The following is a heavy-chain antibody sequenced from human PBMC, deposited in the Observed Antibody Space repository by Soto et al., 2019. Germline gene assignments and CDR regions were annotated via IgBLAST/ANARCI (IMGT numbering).Heavy chain of an antibody. D-gene: IGHD1-26*01. CDR1: GGSISTGGHY. J-gene: IGHJ5*02. V-gene: IGHV4-31*03. Sequence: SETLSLTCTDSGGSISTGGHYWNWIRQYPGKGLDWIGYIYHRGTTSYSPSLKSRVTISIDTSKNQFSLKLTSVTAADTAVYYCARDSTVIVGANSGFDPWGQGTLVTVSS. CDR2: IYHRGTT. CDR3: ARDSTVIVGANSGFDP.